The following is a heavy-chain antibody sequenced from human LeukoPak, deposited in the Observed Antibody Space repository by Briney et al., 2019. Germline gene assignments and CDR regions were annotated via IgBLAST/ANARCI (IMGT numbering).Heavy chain of an antibody. Sequence: PSDTLSRTCAVSGYSISGSNWWGWVRRFPGKGLEWIGYIYSSGSTSYNPSLKSRLTMSEDTSTNQFSLKLSSVTATATAVYFCARSSGAYYGDRCVDYWGQGTLVTVSS. D-gene: IGHD3-22*01. CDR3: ARSSGAYYGDRCVDY. J-gene: IGHJ4*02. CDR1: GYSISGSNW. V-gene: IGHV4-28*01. CDR2: IYSSGST.